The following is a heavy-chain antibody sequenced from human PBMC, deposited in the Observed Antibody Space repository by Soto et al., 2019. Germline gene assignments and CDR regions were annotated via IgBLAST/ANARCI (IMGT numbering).Heavy chain of an antibody. J-gene: IGHJ4*02. D-gene: IGHD3-9*01. CDR3: ARYFDWVYDY. Sequence: GGSLRLSCTASGFIFRTFWMSWVRQAPGKGLEWVANINQGGSEQNYVESVKGRCTISRDNAKNSVFLEMDSLRAEDTAGYYCARYFDWVYDYWGQGALVTVSS. CDR1: GFIFRTFW. CDR2: INQGGSEQ. V-gene: IGHV3-7*01.